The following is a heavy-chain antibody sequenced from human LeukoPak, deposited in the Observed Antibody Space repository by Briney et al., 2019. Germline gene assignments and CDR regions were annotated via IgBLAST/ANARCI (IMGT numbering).Heavy chain of an antibody. V-gene: IGHV1-69*05. D-gene: IGHD1-26*01. CDR3: ARDVEWELSAFDI. Sequence: SVKVSCKASGGTFSSYAISWVRQAPGQGLEWMGGIIPIFGTANYAQKFQGRVTITTDESTSTAYMELSSLRSEDTAVYYCARDVEWELSAFDIWGQGTMVTVSS. CDR2: IIPIFGTA. J-gene: IGHJ3*02. CDR1: GGTFSSYA.